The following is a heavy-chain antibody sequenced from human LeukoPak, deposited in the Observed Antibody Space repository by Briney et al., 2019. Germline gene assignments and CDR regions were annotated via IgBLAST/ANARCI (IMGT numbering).Heavy chain of an antibody. V-gene: IGHV3-30*04. CDR1: GFTFRSYA. CDR2: ISYDGSNK. D-gene: IGHD3-10*01. J-gene: IGHJ4*02. Sequence: GRSLRLSCAASGFTFRSYAMHWVRQAPGKGLEWVAVISYDGSNKYYADSVKGRFTISRDDSKNTLYLKMNSLRAEDTAVYYCARESVYGSGNLHGSYFDYWGQGTLVTVSS. CDR3: ARESVYGSGNLHGSYFDY.